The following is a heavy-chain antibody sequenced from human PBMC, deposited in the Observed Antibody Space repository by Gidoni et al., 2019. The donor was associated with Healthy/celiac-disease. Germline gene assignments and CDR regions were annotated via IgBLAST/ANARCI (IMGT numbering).Heavy chain of an antibody. CDR3: ASEGNYYYYYGMDV. V-gene: IGHV3-21*01. J-gene: IGHJ6*02. CDR1: GFTFSSYS. CDR2: ISSSSSYI. Sequence: EVQLVESGGGLVKPGGSLRLSCAASGFTFSSYSMNWVRQAPGKGLEWVSSISSSSSYIYYADSVKGRFTISRDNAKNSLYLQMNSLRAEDTAVYYCASEGNYYYYYGMDVWGQGTTVTVSS.